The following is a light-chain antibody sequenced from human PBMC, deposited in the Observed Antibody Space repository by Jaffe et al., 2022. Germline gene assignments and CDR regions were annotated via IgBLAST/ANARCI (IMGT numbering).Light chain of an antibody. J-gene: IGLJ1*01. CDR2: GNT. Sequence: QSVLTQPPSVSGAPGQRVTISCSGSTSNMGAGYDVQWYQQLPGTAPKLVIYGNTNRPSGVPDRFSGSKSGTSASLAITGLQADDEADYYCQSYDSSLSGFYYVFGTGTKVTVL. CDR3: QSYDSSLSGFYYV. V-gene: IGLV1-40*01. CDR1: TSNMGAGYD.